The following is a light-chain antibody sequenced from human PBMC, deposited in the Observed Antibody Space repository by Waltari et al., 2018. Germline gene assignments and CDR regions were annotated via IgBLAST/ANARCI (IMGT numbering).Light chain of an antibody. CDR1: QSLLYNSNNKNY. V-gene: IGKV4-1*01. J-gene: IGKJ2*01. CDR2: WAS. CDR3: QQYYTAPYT. Sequence: DIVMTQSPDSLAVSLGQQATINCKSNQSLLYNSNNKNYLAWYQQKPGQPLKLFFYWASSRESGVPDRFSGSGSGTDFTLTIGSLQAEDVAVYYCQQYYTAPYTFGQGTKLEIK.